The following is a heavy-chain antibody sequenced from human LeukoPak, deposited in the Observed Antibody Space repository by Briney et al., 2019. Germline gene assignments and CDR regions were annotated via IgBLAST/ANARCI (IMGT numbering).Heavy chain of an antibody. D-gene: IGHD3-10*01. CDR3: ARSNGSGSYIHWYFDL. CDR2: INLNSGGT. CDR1: GYTFTGYY. J-gene: IGHJ2*01. Sequence: EASVKVSCKASGYTFTGYYMHWVRQAPGQGLEWMGWINLNSGGTNYAQKFQGRVTMTRDTSISTAYMELSRLRSDDTAVYYCARSNGSGSYIHWYFDLWGRGTLVTVSS. V-gene: IGHV1-2*02.